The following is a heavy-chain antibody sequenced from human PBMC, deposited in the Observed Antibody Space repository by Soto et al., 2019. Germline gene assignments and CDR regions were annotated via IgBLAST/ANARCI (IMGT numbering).Heavy chain of an antibody. V-gene: IGHV2-70*11. CDR1: GFSLSTSGMC. D-gene: IGHD5-12*01. J-gene: IGHJ6*02. CDR2: IDWDDDK. CDR3: ARDRSEMATPKAVHYGMDV. Sequence: SGPTLVNPTQTLTLTCTFSGFSLSTSGMCVSWIRQPPGKALEWLARIDWDDDKYYSTSLKTRLTISKDTSKNQVVLTMANMDPVDTATYYCARDRSEMATPKAVHYGMDVWGQGTTVTVSS.